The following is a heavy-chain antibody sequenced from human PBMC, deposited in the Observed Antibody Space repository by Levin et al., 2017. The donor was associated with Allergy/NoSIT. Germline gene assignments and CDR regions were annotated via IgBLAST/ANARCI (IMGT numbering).Heavy chain of an antibody. CDR2: ISYDGSNK. J-gene: IGHJ3*02. D-gene: IGHD6-13*01. Sequence: GGSLRLSCAASGFTFSNYGMHWVRQAPGKGLEWVAVISYDGSNKYYADSVKGRFTISRDNSKNTLYLQMNSLRAEDTAVYYCAKGRQQLVGDDAFDIWGQGTMVTVS. CDR1: GFTFSNYG. V-gene: IGHV3-30*18. CDR3: AKGRQQLVGDDAFDI.